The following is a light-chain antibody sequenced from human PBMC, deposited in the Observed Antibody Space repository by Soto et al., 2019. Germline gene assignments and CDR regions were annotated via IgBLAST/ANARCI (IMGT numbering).Light chain of an antibody. CDR2: EAS. Sequence: DIQMTQSPSTLSASVGDRVTITCRASQSISDSLAWYQQKPGKAPKLLIYEASSVNSGVPSRFSGSRSGTEYTLTISSLQPDDFANYYCQQYKGYWTFGQGTKVEIK. J-gene: IGKJ1*01. CDR3: QQYKGYWT. CDR1: QSISDS. V-gene: IGKV1-5*03.